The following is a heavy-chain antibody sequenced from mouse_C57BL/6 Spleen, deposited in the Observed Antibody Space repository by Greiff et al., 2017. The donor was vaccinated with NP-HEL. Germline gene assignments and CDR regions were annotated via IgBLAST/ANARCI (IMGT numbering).Heavy chain of an antibody. CDR2: INPNNGGT. Sequence: EVQLQQSGPELVKPGASVKMSCKASGYTFTDYNMHWVKQSHGKSLEWIGYINPNNGGTSYNQKFKGKATLTVNKSSSTAYMELRSLTSEDSAVYYCARDYYGRKTWFAYWGQGTLVTVSA. CDR3: ARDYYGRKTWFAY. CDR1: GYTFTDYN. J-gene: IGHJ3*01. V-gene: IGHV1-22*01. D-gene: IGHD1-1*01.